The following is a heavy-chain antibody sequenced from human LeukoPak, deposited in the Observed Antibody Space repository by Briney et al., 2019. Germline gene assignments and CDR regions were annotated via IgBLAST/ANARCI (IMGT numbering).Heavy chain of an antibody. Sequence: PGGSLRLSCAASGFTFSSYWMHWVRQPPGKGLEWVAVISHDGRSKYYADSVKGRFTISRDNSKNTLYLQMNSLRADDTAVYYCARIRGGDGYRDAGFWGQGTLVTVSA. J-gene: IGHJ4*02. CDR1: GFTFSSYW. D-gene: IGHD5-24*01. V-gene: IGHV3-30*03. CDR3: ARIRGGDGYRDAGF. CDR2: ISHDGRSK.